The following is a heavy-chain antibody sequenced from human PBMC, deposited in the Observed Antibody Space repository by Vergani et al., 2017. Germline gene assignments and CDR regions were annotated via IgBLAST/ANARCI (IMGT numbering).Heavy chain of an antibody. J-gene: IGHJ4*02. CDR1: GFSFPGYA. CDR2: VSSSSATP. D-gene: IGHD2-21*01. CDR3: TRGSHGSTGYFCDY. Sequence: EVQLLESGGGLVQPGGSLRLSCEASGFSFPGYAMSWVRQAPGKGLEWVSSVSSSSATPYYADSVKGRFIISRDNSKNTLHLQMNSLRADVPAVYYCTRGSHGSTGYFCDYWGQGTLATVSS. V-gene: IGHV3-23*01.